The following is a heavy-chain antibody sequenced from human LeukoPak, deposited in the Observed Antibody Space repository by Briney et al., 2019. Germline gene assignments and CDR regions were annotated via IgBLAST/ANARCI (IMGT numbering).Heavy chain of an antibody. J-gene: IGHJ4*02. D-gene: IGHD6-19*01. CDR2: IDYSGSS. V-gene: IGHV4-39*07. Sequence: KPSETLSLTCTVSGDSSYNSIYYWGWIRQPPGKGLEWIGSIDYSGSSYYNPSLRSRATISIDTSNHQFSLTLSSVTAADTAVYYCAREYILYRSGWFLDYWGQGTVVTVSS. CDR3: AREYILYRSGWFLDY. CDR1: GDSSYNSIYY.